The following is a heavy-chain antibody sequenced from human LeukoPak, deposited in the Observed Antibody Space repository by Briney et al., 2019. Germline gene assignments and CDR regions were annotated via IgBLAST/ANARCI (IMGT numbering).Heavy chain of an antibody. J-gene: IGHJ4*02. Sequence: GGSLRLSCAASGFTFSSYAMSWVRQAPGKGLEWVSAISGSGGSTYYADSVKGRFTISRDNSKSTLYLQMNSLRAEDTAVYFCARSPVGFGEYQYYFDSWGQGTLVTVSS. CDR2: ISGSGGST. V-gene: IGHV3-23*01. D-gene: IGHD3-10*01. CDR3: ARSPVGFGEYQYYFDS. CDR1: GFTFSSYA.